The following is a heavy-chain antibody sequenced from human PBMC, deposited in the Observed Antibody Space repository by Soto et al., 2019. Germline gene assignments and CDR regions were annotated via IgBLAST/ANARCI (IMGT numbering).Heavy chain of an antibody. CDR3: ARAYYYDSSGSPPFDY. CDR1: GGSFSGYY. D-gene: IGHD3-22*01. V-gene: IGHV4-34*01. CDR2: INHSGST. Sequence: SETLSLTCAVYGGSFSGYYWSWIRQPPGKGLEWIGEINHSGSTNYNPSFKSRVTISVDTSKNQFSLKLSSVTAADTAVYYCARAYYYDSSGSPPFDYWGQGTLVTVSS. J-gene: IGHJ4*02.